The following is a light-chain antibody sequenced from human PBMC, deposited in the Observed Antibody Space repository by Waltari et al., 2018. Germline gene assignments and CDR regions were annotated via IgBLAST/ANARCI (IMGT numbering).Light chain of an antibody. CDR1: NLGDKY. CDR2: QDI. V-gene: IGLV3-1*01. CDR3: QAWDSSTAAYV. J-gene: IGLJ1*01. Sequence: SYELTQPPSVSVSPGQTASITCSGDNLGDKYTSWYQQKPGQSPVVVIYQDIRRPSGIPDRFSGSNSGNTATLTISGTQATDEADYFCQAWDSSTAAYVFGTGTKVTVL.